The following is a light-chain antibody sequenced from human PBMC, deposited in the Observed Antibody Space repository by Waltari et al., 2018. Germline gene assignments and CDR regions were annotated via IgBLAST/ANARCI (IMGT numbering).Light chain of an antibody. CDR3: QQSYSTPLT. Sequence: DIQMTQSPSSLSPSVADRVTITCRASQSSSSYLNWYQQKPGKAPKLLIYAASSVQSGVPSSFSGSGSGTDFILTISSLQPEDFATYHCQQSYSTPLTFGGGTKVEIK. CDR2: AAS. CDR1: QSSSSY. J-gene: IGKJ4*01. V-gene: IGKV1-39*01.